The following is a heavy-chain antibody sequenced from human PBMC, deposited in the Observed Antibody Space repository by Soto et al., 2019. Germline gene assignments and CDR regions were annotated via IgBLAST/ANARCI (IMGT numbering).Heavy chain of an antibody. J-gene: IGHJ6*02. V-gene: IGHV4-31*03. CDR1: GGSISSGGYY. CDR3: ATSPTRAGWNDPPNGMDV. D-gene: IGHD1-1*01. Sequence: QVQLQESGPGLVKPSQTLSLTCTVSGGSISSGGYYWSWIRQHPGKGLEWIGYIYYSGSTYYNPSLKSRVTISVDTSKNQFSLKLSSVTAADTAVYYCATSPTRAGWNDPPNGMDVWGQGTTVTVSS. CDR2: IYYSGST.